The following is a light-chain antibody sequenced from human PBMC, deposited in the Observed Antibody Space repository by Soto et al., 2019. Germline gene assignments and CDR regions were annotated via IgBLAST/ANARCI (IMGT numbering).Light chain of an antibody. CDR1: QGFGSY. Sequence: DIQLTQSPSFLSASVGDRVTITCRASQGFGSYLAWYQQKPGKVPKLLIYATSTLQSGVPSRFSGSASGTDFTLTISGLQPEDSATYYRQQLNSYPVTFGPGTKVDI. CDR2: ATS. V-gene: IGKV1-9*01. CDR3: QQLNSYPVT. J-gene: IGKJ3*01.